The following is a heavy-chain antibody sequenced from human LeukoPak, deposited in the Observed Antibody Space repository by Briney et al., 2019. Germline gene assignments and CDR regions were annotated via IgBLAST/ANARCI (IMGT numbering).Heavy chain of an antibody. CDR1: GFTFSSYA. V-gene: IGHV3-30*04. J-gene: IGHJ4*02. CDR3: GRDDLSMGLD. CDR2: ITYDGSNK. D-gene: IGHD2/OR15-2a*01. Sequence: GGSLRLSCAASGFTFSSYAMNWVRQAPGKGLEWVAVITYDGSNKYYADSVKGRFTISRDNSKNTLYLQMNSLRAEDTAVYYCGRDDLSMGLDWGQGTLVTVSS.